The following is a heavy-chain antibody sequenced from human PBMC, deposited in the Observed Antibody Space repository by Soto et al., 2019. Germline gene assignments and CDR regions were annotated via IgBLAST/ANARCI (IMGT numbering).Heavy chain of an antibody. D-gene: IGHD3-3*01. CDR2: ISAYNGNT. CDR3: ARGRSITIFGVVTGHNDAFDI. CDR1: GYTFTSYG. V-gene: IGHV1-18*04. J-gene: IGHJ3*02. Sequence: VASVKVSCKASGYTFTSYGISWVRQAPGQGLEWMGWISAYNGNTNYAQKLQGRVTMTTDTSTSTAYMELRSLRSDDTAVYYCARGRSITIFGVVTGHNDAFDIWGQGTMVTVSS.